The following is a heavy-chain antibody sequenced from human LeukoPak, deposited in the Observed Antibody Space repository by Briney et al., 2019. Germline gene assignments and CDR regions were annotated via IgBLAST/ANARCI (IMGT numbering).Heavy chain of an antibody. J-gene: IGHJ4*02. CDR2: ISWNGGSI. V-gene: IGHV3-9*03. CDR3: TKGQWQAFDY. D-gene: IGHD6-19*01. CDR1: GFTFCDYA. Sequence: GGSLRLSCAASGFTFCDYAMHWVRQFPGKGLEWVSYISWNGGSINYADSVKGRFTISRDNAKNSLYLQMDSLRSEDMSLYYCTKGQWQAFDYWGQGALVTIST.